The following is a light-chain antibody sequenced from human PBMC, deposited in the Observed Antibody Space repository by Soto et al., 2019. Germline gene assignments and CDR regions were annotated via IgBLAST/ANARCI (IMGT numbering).Light chain of an antibody. CDR1: QTIRNNF. CDR3: HQYSNSRLST. Sequence: VLTQSPGTVPLSPGERATLSCRASQTIRNNFLAWYQHKPGQAPRLLIYGASNRATGIPDRFSASGSGTDFTLTIRTLEPEDFAVYYCHQYSNSRLSTFGQGTKLEIK. V-gene: IGKV3-20*01. J-gene: IGKJ2*02. CDR2: GAS.